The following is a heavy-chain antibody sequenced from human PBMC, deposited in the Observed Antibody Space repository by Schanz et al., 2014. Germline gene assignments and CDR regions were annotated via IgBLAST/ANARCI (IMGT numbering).Heavy chain of an antibody. CDR2: IYSSGST. CDR1: GFTVSNSY. J-gene: IGHJ6*02. CDR3: ARAQGDIRLYYGVDV. D-gene: IGHD2-15*01. V-gene: IGHV3-53*04. Sequence: EVHLLESGGGLVQPGGSLRLSCAASGFTVSNSYIHWVRQAPGKGLEWVSTIYSSGSTYYADSVRGRFTISRDNSMNTVYLQMNSLRSDDAAVYYCARAQGDIRLYYGVDVWGQGTTVTVSS.